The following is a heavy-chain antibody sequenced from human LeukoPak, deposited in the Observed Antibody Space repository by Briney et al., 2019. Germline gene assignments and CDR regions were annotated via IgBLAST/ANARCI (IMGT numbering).Heavy chain of an antibody. J-gene: IGHJ4*02. CDR2: IYTSGST. CDR1: GGSISSGSYY. CDR3: ASNHPHSSSPYYFDY. D-gene: IGHD6-6*01. V-gene: IGHV4-61*02. Sequence: PSQTLSLTCTVSGGSISSGSYYWSWIRQPAGKGLEWIGRIYTSGSTNYNPSLKSRVSISIDTSKNQVSLKLSSVTAADTAVYYCASNHPHSSSPYYFDYWGQGTLVTVSS.